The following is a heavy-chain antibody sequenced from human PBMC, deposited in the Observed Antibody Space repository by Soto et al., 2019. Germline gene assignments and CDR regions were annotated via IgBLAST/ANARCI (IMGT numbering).Heavy chain of an antibody. D-gene: IGHD3-3*01. CDR1: GFTVRSNY. Sequence: EVQLVESGGGLVRTGGSLRLSCAVSGFTVRSNYMSWVRQAPGKGLEWVSAIYSGGSTYYADSVKGRFTISRDNVKNTLYLQMNCLRAEDTAVYYCPRYDFFRGYYFDGSWGQGTLVTVSS. CDR3: PRYDFFRGYYFDGS. J-gene: IGHJ5*02. CDR2: IYSGGST. V-gene: IGHV3-66*01.